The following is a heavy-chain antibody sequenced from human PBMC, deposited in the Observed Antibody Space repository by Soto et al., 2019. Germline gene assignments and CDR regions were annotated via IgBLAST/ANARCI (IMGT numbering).Heavy chain of an antibody. Sequence: QVQLVESGGGLVKPGGSLRLSCAVSGFTVSDHYMTWIRQAPGKGLEWVSYISGSGTYTNYADSVKGRFIISRDIAQNSLWLQINSLRAEDTAVQYCARSSGWRQVVGYKYGLDVWGQGTAVTVSS. J-gene: IGHJ6*02. CDR3: ARSSGWRQVVGYKYGLDV. V-gene: IGHV3-11*06. D-gene: IGHD3-22*01. CDR2: ISGSGTYT. CDR1: GFTVSDHY.